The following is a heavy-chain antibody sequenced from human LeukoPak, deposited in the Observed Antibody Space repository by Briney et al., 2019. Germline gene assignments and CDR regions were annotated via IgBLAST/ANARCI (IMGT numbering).Heavy chain of an antibody. CDR3: ASLTVVTPGGPYFDY. Sequence: GGSLRLSCAASGFTFSSYWMHWVRQAPGKGLVWVSRINSDGSSTSYADSVKGRLTISRDNAKNTLYLQMNSLRAEDTAVYYCASLTVVTPGGPYFDYWGQGTLVTVSS. CDR2: INSDGSST. D-gene: IGHD4-23*01. V-gene: IGHV3-74*01. J-gene: IGHJ4*02. CDR1: GFTFSSYW.